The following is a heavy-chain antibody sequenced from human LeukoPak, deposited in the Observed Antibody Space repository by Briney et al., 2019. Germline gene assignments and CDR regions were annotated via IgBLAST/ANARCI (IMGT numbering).Heavy chain of an antibody. Sequence: VASVKVSCKASGYTFTSYDINWVRQATGQGLEWMGWMNPNSGNTGYAQKFQGRVTITRNTSISTAYMELSSLRSEDTAVYYCARGPPHISSKYDFWSGYYFGWFDPWGQGTLVTVSS. CDR1: GYTFTSYD. V-gene: IGHV1-8*03. D-gene: IGHD3-3*01. J-gene: IGHJ5*02. CDR3: ARGPPHISSKYDFWSGYYFGWFDP. CDR2: MNPNSGNT.